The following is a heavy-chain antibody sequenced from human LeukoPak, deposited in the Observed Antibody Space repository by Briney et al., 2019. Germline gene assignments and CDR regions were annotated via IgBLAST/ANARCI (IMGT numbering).Heavy chain of an antibody. Sequence: PGGSLRLSCAASGFTFSSYAMSWVRQAPGKGLEWVSGISGSGGSTYYADSVKGRSTISRDNAKNSLYLQMNSLRAEDTAVYYCARKRSPGAFDIWGQGTMVTVSS. V-gene: IGHV3-23*01. CDR3: ARKRSPGAFDI. J-gene: IGHJ3*02. CDR2: ISGSGGST. CDR1: GFTFSSYA.